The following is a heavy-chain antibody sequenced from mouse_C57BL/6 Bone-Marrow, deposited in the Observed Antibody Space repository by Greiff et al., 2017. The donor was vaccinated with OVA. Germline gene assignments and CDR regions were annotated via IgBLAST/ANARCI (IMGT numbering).Heavy chain of an antibody. CDR2: IWTGGGT. V-gene: IGHV2-9-1*01. Sequence: VQLQQSGPGLVAPSQSLSITCTVSGFSLTSYAISWVRQPPGKGLEWLGVIWTGGGTNYNSALKSRLSISKDNSKSQVFLKMNSLQTDDTARYYCARNSDSSGYWYFDYWGQGTTLTVSS. J-gene: IGHJ2*01. CDR1: GFSLTSYA. CDR3: ARNSDSSGYWYFDY. D-gene: IGHD3-2*02.